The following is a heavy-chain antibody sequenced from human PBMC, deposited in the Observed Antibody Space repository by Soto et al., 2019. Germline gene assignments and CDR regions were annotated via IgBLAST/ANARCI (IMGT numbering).Heavy chain of an antibody. J-gene: IGHJ6*02. CDR1: GFTFSSYA. D-gene: IGHD6-19*01. V-gene: IGHV3-23*01. Sequence: PGGSLRLSCAASGFTFSSYAMSWVRQAPGKGLEWVSSISGSGYSTYYADSVKGRFTISRDNSNNTLYLQMNSLRAEDTAVYYCAKELVAGRVYYYYGMDVWGQGTTVTVSS. CDR3: AKELVAGRVYYYYGMDV. CDR2: ISGSGYST.